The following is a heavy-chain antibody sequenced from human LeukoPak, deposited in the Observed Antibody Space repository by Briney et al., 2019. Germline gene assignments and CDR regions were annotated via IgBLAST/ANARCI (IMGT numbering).Heavy chain of an antibody. CDR3: AREPRNYGSGSSYGMDV. J-gene: IGHJ6*02. CDR2: ISYSGST. Sequence: SETLSLTCTVSGGSIGSYYWSWIRQPPGKGLEWIGYISYSGSTNYNPSLKSRVTISVDKSKNQFSLKLSSVTAADTAVYYCAREPRNYGSGSSYGMDVWGQGTTVTVSS. V-gene: IGHV4-59*12. CDR1: GGSIGSYY. D-gene: IGHD3-10*01.